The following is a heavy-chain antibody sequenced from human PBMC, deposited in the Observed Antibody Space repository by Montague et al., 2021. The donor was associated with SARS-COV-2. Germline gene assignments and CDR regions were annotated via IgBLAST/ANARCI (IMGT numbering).Heavy chain of an antibody. D-gene: IGHD5-24*01. CDR2: IYYSGST. V-gene: IGHV4-59*13. CDR1: GGSISSYY. J-gene: IGHJ4*02. Sequence: SETLSLTCTVSGGSISSYYWSWIRQPPGKGLEWIANIYYSGSTXXXPSXXXPVTISVDTSKNQFSLKLSSVTAADTAVYYCVRGDVEMATIKSGGPFYHFDYWGQGTLVTVSS. CDR3: VRGDVEMATIKSGGPFYHFDY.